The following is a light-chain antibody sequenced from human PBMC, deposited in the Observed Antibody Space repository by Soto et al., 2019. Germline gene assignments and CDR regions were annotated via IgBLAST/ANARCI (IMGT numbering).Light chain of an antibody. CDR3: QQYGSSPLT. J-gene: IGKJ4*01. CDR2: RAS. CDR1: QSVSSDY. Sequence: EIVLTQSPGTLSLSLGERATLSCRASQSVSSDYVAWYRQKPGQVPTVLIYRASTRATGIPDRFSGSGSGTDFTLTISRVEPEDFAVYYCQQYGSSPLTFGGGTRVEI. V-gene: IGKV3-20*01.